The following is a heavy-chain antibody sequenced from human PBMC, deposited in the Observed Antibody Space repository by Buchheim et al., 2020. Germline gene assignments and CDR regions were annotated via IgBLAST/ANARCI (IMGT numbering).Heavy chain of an antibody. J-gene: IGHJ4*02. CDR3: ARGLVAARLPLDY. CDR1: GFTFSSYS. CDR2: ISSSSTI. D-gene: IGHD6-6*01. V-gene: IGHV3-48*02. Sequence: EVQLVESGGGLVQPGGSLRLSCAASGFTFSSYSMNWVRQAPGKGLEWVSYISSSSTIYYADSVKGRFTISRDNAKNSLYLQMNSLRDEDTAVYYCARGLVAARLPLDYWGQGTL.